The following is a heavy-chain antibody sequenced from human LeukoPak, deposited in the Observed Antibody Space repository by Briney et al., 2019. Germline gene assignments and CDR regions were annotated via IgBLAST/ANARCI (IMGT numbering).Heavy chain of an antibody. Sequence: SETLSLTCTVSGGSISSGDYYWSWIRQPPGKGLEWIGYIYYSGSTYYNPSLKSRVTISVDTSKNQFSLKLSSVTAADTAVYYCARDRYYYDSSGYERDAFDIWGQGTMVTVSS. D-gene: IGHD3-22*01. CDR1: GGSISSGDYY. CDR3: ARDRYYYDSSGYERDAFDI. CDR2: IYYSGST. J-gene: IGHJ3*02. V-gene: IGHV4-30-4*01.